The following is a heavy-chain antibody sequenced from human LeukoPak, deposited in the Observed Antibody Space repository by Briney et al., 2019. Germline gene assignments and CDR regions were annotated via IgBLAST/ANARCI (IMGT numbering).Heavy chain of an antibody. J-gene: IGHJ4*02. CDR3: AVSSGSYLSLDY. Sequence: SVKVSCKASGGTFSSYAISWVRQAPGQGLEWMGGIIPIFGTANYAQKFQGRVTITTDESTSTAYKELSSLRSEDTAVYYCAVSSGSYLSLDYWGQGTLVTVSS. D-gene: IGHD1-26*01. CDR2: IIPIFGTA. CDR1: GGTFSSYA. V-gene: IGHV1-69*05.